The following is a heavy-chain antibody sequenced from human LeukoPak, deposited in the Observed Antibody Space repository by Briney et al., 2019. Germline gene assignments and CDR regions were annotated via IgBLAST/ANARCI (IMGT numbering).Heavy chain of an antibody. V-gene: IGHV4-38-2*01. J-gene: IGHJ5*02. CDR3: ARMGPYSGYDFSWFDP. D-gene: IGHD5-12*01. CDR1: GYSISSGYY. Sequence: SETLSLTCAVSGYSISSGYYWGWIRQPPGKGLEWIGSIYQSGSTYYNPSLKSRVTISVDTSKNQFSLKLRSVTAADTAVYYCARMGPYSGYDFSWFDPWGQGTLVTVSS. CDR2: IYQSGST.